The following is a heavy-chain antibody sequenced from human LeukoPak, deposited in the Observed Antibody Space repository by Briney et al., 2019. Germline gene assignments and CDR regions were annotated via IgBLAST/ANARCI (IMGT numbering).Heavy chain of an antibody. CDR3: ASTSYSSSWYDY. Sequence: GGSLRLSCAASGFTVSSNYMSWVRQAPGKGLEWVSVIYSDDRRYYADSVKGRFTISRENSKNTLWLQMNSLRAEDTAVYYCASTSYSSSWYDYWGQGTLVTVSS. CDR2: IYSDDRR. D-gene: IGHD6-13*01. V-gene: IGHV3-53*01. J-gene: IGHJ4*02. CDR1: GFTVSSNY.